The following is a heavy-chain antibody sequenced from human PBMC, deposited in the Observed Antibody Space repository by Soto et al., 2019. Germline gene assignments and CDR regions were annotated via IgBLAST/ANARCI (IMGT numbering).Heavy chain of an antibody. Sequence: QVQLVESGGGLVKPGGSLRLSCAASGFTFSDYYMSWIRQAPGKGLEWVSYISSSGSTIYYADSVKGRFTISRDNAKNSLYLQMNRLRAEDTAVYYCARADYSNYSPISYYYYYMEVWGKGTTVTVSS. CDR2: ISSSGSTI. J-gene: IGHJ6*03. V-gene: IGHV3-11*01. D-gene: IGHD4-4*01. CDR3: ARADYSNYSPISYYYYYMEV. CDR1: GFTFSDYY.